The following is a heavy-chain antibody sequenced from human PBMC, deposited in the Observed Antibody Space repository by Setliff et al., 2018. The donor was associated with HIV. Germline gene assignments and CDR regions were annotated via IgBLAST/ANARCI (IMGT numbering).Heavy chain of an antibody. V-gene: IGHV4-30-4*08. CDR1: GGSISSGGYF. CDR3: ARRGGSSWYLDY. CDR2: IYYSGST. J-gene: IGHJ4*02. Sequence: SETLSLTCTVSGGSISSGGYFWSWIRQLPGKGLEWIGYIYYSGSTFYNPSLKSRVTISVDTSKNQFSLKLSSVTAADTAVYYCARRGGSSWYLDYWGQGTLVTVSS. D-gene: IGHD6-13*01.